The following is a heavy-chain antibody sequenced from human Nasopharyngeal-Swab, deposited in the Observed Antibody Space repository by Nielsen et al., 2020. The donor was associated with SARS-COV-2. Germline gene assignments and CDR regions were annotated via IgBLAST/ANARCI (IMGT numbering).Heavy chain of an antibody. CDR2: IIPIFGTA. D-gene: IGHD3-22*01. Sequence: WVRQPPGQVLEWMGGIIPIFGTANYAQKFQGRVTITADKSTSRAYMVLSSLKSEDTAGYYCARGENYYGSSGYYLVRAAFDIWGQGTMVTVSS. CDR3: ARGENYYGSSGYYLVRAAFDI. V-gene: IGHV1-69*06. J-gene: IGHJ3*02.